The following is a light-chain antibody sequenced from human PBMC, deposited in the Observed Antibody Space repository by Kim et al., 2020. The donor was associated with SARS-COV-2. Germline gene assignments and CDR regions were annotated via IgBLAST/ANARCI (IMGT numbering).Light chain of an antibody. CDR3: QQYGSSAGIT. Sequence: PGDRATLSGGASQSVSSSSLALYQQKPGLAPRLLIYDASSRATGIPDRFSGSGSGTDFTLTISRLEPEDFAVYYCQQYGSSAGITFGLVTRLEIK. V-gene: IGKV3D-20*01. J-gene: IGKJ5*01. CDR1: QSVSSSS. CDR2: DAS.